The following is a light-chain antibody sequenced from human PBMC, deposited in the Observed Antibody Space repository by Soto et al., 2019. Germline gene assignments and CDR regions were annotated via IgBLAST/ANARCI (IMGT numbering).Light chain of an antibody. V-gene: IGKV3-11*01. CDR3: QHRSAWPLT. J-gene: IGKJ4*01. Sequence: EIVLTQSPVTLSLSPGERAALSCRASQSVGDQLAWYQQKPGQAPRLLIYDASKRAIGIPARFSGSGSGTDFTLTISSLEPEDLAVYYCQHRSAWPLTFGGGTKVEIK. CDR2: DAS. CDR1: QSVGDQ.